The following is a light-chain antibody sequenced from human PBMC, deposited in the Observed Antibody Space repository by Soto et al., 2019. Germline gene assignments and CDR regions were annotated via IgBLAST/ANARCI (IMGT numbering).Light chain of an antibody. CDR2: GNN. CDR3: QSYDSTLSARYV. J-gene: IGLJ1*01. CDR1: SSNIGANYD. Sequence: QSVLTQPPSVSGAPGQRVTISCTGSSSNIGANYDVHWYQHRPGTAPKLLIFGNNNRPSGVPDRFSGSKSGTSASLAITGLQAEDEGDYYCQSYDSTLSARYVFXTGTKVTVL. V-gene: IGLV1-40*01.